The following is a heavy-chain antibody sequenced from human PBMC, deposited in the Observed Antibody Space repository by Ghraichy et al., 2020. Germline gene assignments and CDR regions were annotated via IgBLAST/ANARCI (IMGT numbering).Heavy chain of an antibody. Sequence: LSLTCAASDFTFSTYWMTWFRQAPGRGLEWVASIKQDGSQKDYVDSVKGRFTISRDNAKRSLYLQMSSLRVEDTAVYYCAGGSGWLCDFWGQGTLVTVSS. D-gene: IGHD6-19*01. CDR3: AGGSGWLCDF. CDR1: DFTFSTYW. CDR2: IKQDGSQK. J-gene: IGHJ4*02. V-gene: IGHV3-7*01.